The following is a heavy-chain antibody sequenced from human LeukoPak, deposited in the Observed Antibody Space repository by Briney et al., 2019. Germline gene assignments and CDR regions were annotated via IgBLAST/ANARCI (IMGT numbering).Heavy chain of an antibody. J-gene: IGHJ4*02. CDR3: ARVVVVAATYEKTPYYYFDY. CDR1: GGSISSYY. V-gene: IGHV4-4*09. D-gene: IGHD2-15*01. CDR2: IYTSGST. Sequence: SETLSLTCTVSGGSISSYYWSWIRQPPGKGLEWIGYIYTSGSTNYNPSLKSRVTISVDTSKNQFSLKLSSVTAADTAVYYCARVVVVAATYEKTPYYYFDYWGQGTLVTVSS.